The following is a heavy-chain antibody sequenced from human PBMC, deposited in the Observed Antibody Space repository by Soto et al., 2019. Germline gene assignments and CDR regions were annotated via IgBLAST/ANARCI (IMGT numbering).Heavy chain of an antibody. Sequence: GGSLRLSCAASGFTFSSYGMHWVRQAPGKGLEWVAVISYDGSNKYYADSVKGRFTISRDNSKNTLYLQMNSLRTEDTAVYYCAEDPKPAAIIINWFDPWGQGTLVTVSS. CDR3: AEDPKPAAIIINWFDP. D-gene: IGHD2-2*01. CDR1: GFTFSSYG. J-gene: IGHJ5*02. V-gene: IGHV3-30*18. CDR2: ISYDGSNK.